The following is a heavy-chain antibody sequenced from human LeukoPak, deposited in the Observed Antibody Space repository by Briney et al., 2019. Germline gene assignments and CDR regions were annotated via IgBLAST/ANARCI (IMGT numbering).Heavy chain of an antibody. CDR1: GFTFTTYW. Sequence: GGSLRLSCAASGFTFTTYWMHWVRHSPGKGLVWVSHISTDGSSTDYADSVKGRFTISRDNAKNTVYLQMNSLRVEDTAVYYCARDLYSSSVDYWGQGTLVTVSS. CDR2: ISTDGSST. CDR3: ARDLYSSSVDY. V-gene: IGHV3-74*01. D-gene: IGHD6-6*01. J-gene: IGHJ4*02.